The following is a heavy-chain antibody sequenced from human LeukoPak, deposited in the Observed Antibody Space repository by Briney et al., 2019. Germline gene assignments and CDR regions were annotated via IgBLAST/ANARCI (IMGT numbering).Heavy chain of an antibody. D-gene: IGHD3-22*01. J-gene: IGHJ6*02. CDR3: ARAATYYDISTYGHLDV. V-gene: IGHV4-4*02. Sequence: PSETLSLTCAVSGGSISGGNWWSWVRQPPGKGLEWIGEIHHSGSTNYKPSLRSRVTMSVDKSANQFSLKLNSVTVTDTAVYYCARAATYYDISTYGHLDVWGQGTTVTVSS. CDR2: IHHSGST. CDR1: GGSISGGNW.